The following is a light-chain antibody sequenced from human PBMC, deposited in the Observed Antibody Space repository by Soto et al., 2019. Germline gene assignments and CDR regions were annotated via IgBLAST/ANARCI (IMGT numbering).Light chain of an antibody. Sequence: VFTKAQSRLALPHGGRATLSRRSSQSVSSSYLAWYQQKPGQAPRLLIYGASSRATGIPDRFSGSGSGTDFTLTISRLEPEDFAVYYCQQYGSSPLTFGGGTKVAIK. CDR2: GAS. CDR1: QSVSSSY. CDR3: QQYGSSPLT. V-gene: IGKV3-20*01. J-gene: IGKJ4*01.